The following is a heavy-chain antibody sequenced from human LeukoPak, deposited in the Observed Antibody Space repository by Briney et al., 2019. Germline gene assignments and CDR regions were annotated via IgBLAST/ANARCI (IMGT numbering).Heavy chain of an antibody. CDR1: GYTLTELS. CDR2: FDPEDGET. D-gene: IGHD1-26*01. CDR3: ARHAGSPGAFDI. V-gene: IGHV1-24*01. J-gene: IGHJ3*02. Sequence: GASVKVSCKVSGYTLTELSMHWVRQAPGKGLEWMGGFDPEDGETIYAQKFQGRVTMTEDTSTDTAYMDLSSLRSEDTAVYYCARHAGSPGAFDIWGQGTMVTVSS.